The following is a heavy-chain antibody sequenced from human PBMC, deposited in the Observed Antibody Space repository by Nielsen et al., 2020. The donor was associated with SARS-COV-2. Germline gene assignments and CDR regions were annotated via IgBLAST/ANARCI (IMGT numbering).Heavy chain of an antibody. CDR1: GFIFRNYA. V-gene: IGHV3-23*01. CDR3: VRSALYSSSSRWFDP. Sequence: GESLKISCAATGFIFRNYAMSWVRQAPGKGLEWVSGIGGGGGRTNYADSVKGRFSISRDNSKNTLHLQMNSLRAEDTAIYYCVRSALYSSSSRWFDPWGQGTLVTVSS. J-gene: IGHJ5*02. D-gene: IGHD6-6*01. CDR2: IGGGGGRT.